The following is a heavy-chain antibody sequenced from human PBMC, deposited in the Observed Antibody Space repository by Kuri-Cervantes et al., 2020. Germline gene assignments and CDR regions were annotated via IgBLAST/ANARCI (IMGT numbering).Heavy chain of an antibody. CDR1: GFTFSSYA. Sequence: GESLKISCAASGFTFSSYAMHWVRQAPGKGLEWVAVISYDGSNKYYADSVKGRFTISRDNSKNTLYLQMNILRDEDTAVYYCARDSKVIAVATEFDYWGQGTLVTVSS. CDR3: ARDSKVIAVATEFDY. J-gene: IGHJ4*02. D-gene: IGHD6-19*01. V-gene: IGHV3-30-3*01. CDR2: ISYDGSNK.